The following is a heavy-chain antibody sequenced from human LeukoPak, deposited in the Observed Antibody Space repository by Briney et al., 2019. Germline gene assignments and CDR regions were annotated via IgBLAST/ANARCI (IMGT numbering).Heavy chain of an antibody. CDR2: IDQHGRDK. D-gene: IGHD6-19*01. V-gene: IGHV3-7*01. J-gene: IGHJ4*02. CDR1: ASTFSGNW. CDR3: VRGSGWFFGF. Sequence: GGSLRLSCAASASTFSGNWMHWVRQARGKGLEWVASIDQHGRDKYFLDSVKGRFTISRDNSKSSLYLQMNSLRAEDTAVYYCVRGSGWFFGFWGQGSLVTVSS.